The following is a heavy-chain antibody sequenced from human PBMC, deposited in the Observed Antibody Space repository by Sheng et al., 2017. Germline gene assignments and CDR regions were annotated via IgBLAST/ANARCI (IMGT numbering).Heavy chain of an antibody. V-gene: IGHV1-2*02. D-gene: IGHD1-26*01. CDR2: INPNSGDT. Sequence: QVQLVQSGAEVKKPVASVKVSCTASGYTFTGYFMHWVRQAPGQGLEWMGWINPNSGDTNYAQKFQGRVTMTRDTSISTVYVELSRLTSDDRAVYYCARMNPVGDMDDYYGLGVWDQGP. CDR1: GYTFTGYF. CDR3: ARMNPVGDMDDYYGLGV. J-gene: IGHJ6*02.